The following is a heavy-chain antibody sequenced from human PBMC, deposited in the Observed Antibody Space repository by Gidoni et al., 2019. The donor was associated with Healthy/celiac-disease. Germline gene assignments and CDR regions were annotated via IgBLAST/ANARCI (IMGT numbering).Heavy chain of an antibody. J-gene: IGHJ4*02. CDR1: GGSFSGYY. CDR3: ARGVYSYGRAFDY. Sequence: QVQLQQWGAGLLKPSAPLSLTCAVYGGSFSGYYWSWIRQPPGKGLEWIGEINHSGSTNYNPSLKSRVTISVDTSKNQFSLKLSSVTAADTAVYYCARGVYSYGRAFDYWGQGTLVTVSS. V-gene: IGHV4-34*01. CDR2: INHSGST. D-gene: IGHD5-18*01.